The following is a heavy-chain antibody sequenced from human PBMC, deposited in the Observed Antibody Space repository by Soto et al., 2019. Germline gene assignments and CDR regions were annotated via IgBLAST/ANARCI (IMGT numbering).Heavy chain of an antibody. D-gene: IGHD1-26*01. J-gene: IGHJ4*02. CDR1: GYSISSRNW. CDR3: ARREIQGPIDY. Sequence: QAQLQESGPGLVKPSDTLSLTCAVSGYSISSRNWWGWIRQPPGKGLEWIGYIYYSGTTYYNPSLRRRVTMSVDTSKNQVSMKLTSVTAVDTAVYYCARREIQGPIDYWGQGTLVTVSS. V-gene: IGHV4-28*01. CDR2: IYYSGTT.